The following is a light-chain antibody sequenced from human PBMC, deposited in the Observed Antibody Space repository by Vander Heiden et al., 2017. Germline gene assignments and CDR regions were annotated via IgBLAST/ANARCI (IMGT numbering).Light chain of an antibody. Sequence: SYELTQPPSVCVYPGQTTSITCSGGKLGDKAACWHQQKPGQSLLLVIYKDSRRSAVPARRFAACNARNTATPTIGGTQAMDEDDYYCQAGDSSTGVFGGGTKLTVL. V-gene: IGLV3-1*01. CDR2: KDS. J-gene: IGLJ2*01. CDR1: KLGDKA. CDR3: QAGDSSTGV.